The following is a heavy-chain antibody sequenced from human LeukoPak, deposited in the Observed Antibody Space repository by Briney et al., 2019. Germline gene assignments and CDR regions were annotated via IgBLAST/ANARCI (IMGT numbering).Heavy chain of an antibody. V-gene: IGHV3-66*01. CDR1: GFTVSSNY. CDR2: IYSGGST. Sequence: PGGSLRLSCAASGFTVSSNYMSWVRQAPGKGLEWVSVIYSGGSTYYADSVKGRFTISRDNSKDTLYLQMNSLRAGDTAVYYCARSIVGALKPDYWGQGTLVTVSS. CDR3: ARSIVGALKPDY. D-gene: IGHD1-26*01. J-gene: IGHJ4*02.